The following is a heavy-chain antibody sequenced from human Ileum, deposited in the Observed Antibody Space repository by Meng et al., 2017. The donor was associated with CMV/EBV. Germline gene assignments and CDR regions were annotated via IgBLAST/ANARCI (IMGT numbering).Heavy chain of an antibody. CDR1: FTLSDQY. CDR2: SRNKAKSYTT. Sequence: FTLSDQYMDWVRQAPGKGLEWVGRSRNKAKSYTTEYAASVKGRFTISRDDSKNSLDLQMSSLKTEDTALYYCARAIATAGAYYFEYWGQGTLVTVSS. CDR3: ARAIATAGAYYFEY. V-gene: IGHV3-72*01. D-gene: IGHD6-13*01. J-gene: IGHJ4*02.